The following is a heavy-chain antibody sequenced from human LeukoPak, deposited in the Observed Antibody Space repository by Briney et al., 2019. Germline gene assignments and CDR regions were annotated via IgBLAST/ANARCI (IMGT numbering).Heavy chain of an antibody. CDR1: GFIFSSYG. CDR2: IRYDGSNT. V-gene: IGHV3-30*02. J-gene: IGHJ4*02. CDR3: VRDADWSFDY. D-gene: IGHD3-9*01. Sequence: GGSLRLSCAASGFIFSSYGMHWVRQAPGKGLEWVAFIRYDGSNTYYADSVKGRFTISRDNSKNTLYLQMNSLRGEDTAVYYCVRDADWSFDYWGQGTLLTVSS.